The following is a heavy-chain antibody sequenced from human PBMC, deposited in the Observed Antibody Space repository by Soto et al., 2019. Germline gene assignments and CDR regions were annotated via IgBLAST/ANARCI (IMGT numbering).Heavy chain of an antibody. J-gene: IGHJ3*01. D-gene: IGHD1-7*01. V-gene: IGHV1-46*01. Sequence: QAQLLQSGAEVKKPGASVKVSCTASGYTFINYFIHWGRQAPGQRLEWIGIVDPSRGSTDYAQKFQGRVKMTTDVSTRTVFMDLSSLRSEDTAVYYCARPLIGNTVDLWGQGTTVIVSS. CDR1: GYTFINYF. CDR3: ARPLIGNTVDL. CDR2: VDPSRGST.